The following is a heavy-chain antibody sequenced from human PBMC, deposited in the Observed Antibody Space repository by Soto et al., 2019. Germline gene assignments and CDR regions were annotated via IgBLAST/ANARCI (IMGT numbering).Heavy chain of an antibody. J-gene: IGHJ4*02. D-gene: IGHD3-3*01. CDR1: GFSLSTRGVG. V-gene: IGHV2-5*02. Sequence: SGPTLVNPTQTLTLTCTFSGFSLSTRGVGVGWIRQPPGKALEWLALIYWDDDKRYSPSLKNRVSITKDTSKNQVVLTMTNNDPLDTPTHYCARPADFWSADSCHHRCSFWGQGTLVTVSS. CDR3: ARPADFWSADSCHHRCSF. CDR2: IYWDDDK.